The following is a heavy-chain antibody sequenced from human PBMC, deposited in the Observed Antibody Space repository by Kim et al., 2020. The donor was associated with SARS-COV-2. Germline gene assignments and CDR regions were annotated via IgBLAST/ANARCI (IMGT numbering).Heavy chain of an antibody. V-gene: IGHV4-59*01. CDR2: MYYSGAT. J-gene: IGHJ6*02. D-gene: IGHD1-26*01. Sequence: SETLSLTCSVSGGSISGYYWTWIRQPPGKALEWIANMYYSGATTYNPSLKSRVTMSVDTSKNQFSLRLSAVTAADTAVYYCGRDRPLLVGPLNYYYYGVDVWGQGTTVTVSS. CDR1: GGSISGYY. CDR3: GRDRPLLVGPLNYYYYGVDV.